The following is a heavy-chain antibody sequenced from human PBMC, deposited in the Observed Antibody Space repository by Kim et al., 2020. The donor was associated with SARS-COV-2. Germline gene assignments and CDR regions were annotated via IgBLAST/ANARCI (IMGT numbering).Heavy chain of an antibody. CDR3: ARQRGREDRDYFDY. Sequence: GGSLRLSCAASGFTFSSYAMHWVRQAPGKGLEWVAVISYDGSNKYYADSVKGRFTISRDNSKNTLYLQMNSLRAEDTAVYYCARQRGREDRDYFDYWGQGTLVTVSS. CDR2: ISYDGSNK. D-gene: IGHD1-26*01. J-gene: IGHJ4*02. CDR1: GFTFSSYA. V-gene: IGHV3-30*04.